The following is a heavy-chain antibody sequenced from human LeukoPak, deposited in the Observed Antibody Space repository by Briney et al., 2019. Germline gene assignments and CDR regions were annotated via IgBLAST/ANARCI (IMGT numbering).Heavy chain of an antibody. J-gene: IGHJ6*03. CDR1: GGSISSYY. Sequence: SETLSLTCTVPGGSISSYYWSWIRQPPGKGLEWIGYIYYSGSTNYNPSLKSRVTISVDTSKNQFSLKLSSVTAADTAVYYCARAKGYDFWSGYPGIYYMDVWGKGTTVTVSS. D-gene: IGHD3-3*01. V-gene: IGHV4-59*01. CDR3: ARAKGYDFWSGYPGIYYMDV. CDR2: IYYSGST.